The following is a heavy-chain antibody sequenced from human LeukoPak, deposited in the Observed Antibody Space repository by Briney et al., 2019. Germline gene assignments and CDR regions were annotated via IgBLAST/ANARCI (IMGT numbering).Heavy chain of an antibody. J-gene: IGHJ3*02. Sequence: SETLSLTCTVSGGSISSYYWSWIRQPPGKGLEWIGYIYYSGSTNYNPSLKSRVTISVDTSKNQFSLKLSSVTAADTAVYYCARALWQHQLLSIRCAFDIWGQGTMVTVSS. CDR2: IYYSGST. CDR1: GGSISSYY. D-gene: IGHD2-2*01. CDR3: ARALWQHQLLSIRCAFDI. V-gene: IGHV4-59*01.